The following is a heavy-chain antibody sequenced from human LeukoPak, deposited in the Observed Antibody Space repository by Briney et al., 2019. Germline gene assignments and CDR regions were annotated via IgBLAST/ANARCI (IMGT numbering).Heavy chain of an antibody. CDR2: ISYDENNQ. V-gene: IGHV3-30*03. J-gene: IGHJ4*02. CDR1: GFTFSSYG. D-gene: IGHD2-2*01. CDR3: IISLRYCTSTSCYR. Sequence: PGRSLRLSCAASGFTFSSYGMHWVRQAPGKGLEWVAVISYDENNQYYVDSVKGRFTISRDNSKNTLYLQMNSLRAEDTAVYYCIISLRYCTSTSCYRWGQGTLVTVSS.